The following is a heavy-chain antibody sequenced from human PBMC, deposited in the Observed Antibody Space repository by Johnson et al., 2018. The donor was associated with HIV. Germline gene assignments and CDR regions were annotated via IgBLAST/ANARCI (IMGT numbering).Heavy chain of an antibody. D-gene: IGHD6-19*01. Sequence: VQLVESGGGLIQPGGSLRLSCAASGFTVSSNYMSWVRQAPGKGLEWVSVIYSGGSTYYADSVKGRFTISRDNSKNTLYLQMNSLRAEDTAVYYCARDRDGQQWRPALDIWGQGTMVTVSS. V-gene: IGHV3-53*01. J-gene: IGHJ3*02. CDR2: IYSGGST. CDR1: GFTVSSNY. CDR3: ARDRDGQQWRPALDI.